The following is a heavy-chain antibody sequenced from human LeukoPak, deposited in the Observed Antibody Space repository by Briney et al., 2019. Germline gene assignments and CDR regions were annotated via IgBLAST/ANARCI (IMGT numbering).Heavy chain of an antibody. CDR2: IYTGGTT. V-gene: IGHV3-66*01. D-gene: IGHD3-16*01. CDR3: AREVSRFGI. CDR1: GFTVSSSNY. Sequence: GGSLRLSCAASGFTVSSSNYMNWVRPAPGGGLEWVSGIYTGGTTYYTDSVKGRFTISRDNPNNTLYLQMHSLRAEDTAAYYCAREVSRFGIWGQGTLVTVSS. J-gene: IGHJ4*02.